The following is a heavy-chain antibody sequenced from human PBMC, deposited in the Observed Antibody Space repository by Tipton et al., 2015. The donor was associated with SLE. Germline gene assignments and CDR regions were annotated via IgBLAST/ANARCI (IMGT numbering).Heavy chain of an antibody. CDR1: GFNFWTSS. CDR3: ARRRQWPEECDY. J-gene: IGHJ4*02. D-gene: IGHD6-19*01. Sequence: SLRLSCAASGFNFWTSSMNCVRPAPGKGLGWVSYISSSSSTIYDAHSVKGRFTISRDNAKNSLYLQMNSLRAEDTAVYYCARRRQWPEECDYWGQGTLVTVSS. V-gene: IGHV3-48*01. CDR2: ISSSSSTI.